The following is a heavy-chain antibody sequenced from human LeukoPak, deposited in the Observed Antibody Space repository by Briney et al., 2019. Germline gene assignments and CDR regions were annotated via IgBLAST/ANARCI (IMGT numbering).Heavy chain of an antibody. J-gene: IGHJ6*03. V-gene: IGHV3-30*02. Sequence: GGSLRLSCAASGFTFTNYGIHWVRQAPGKGLAWVAFIRSDGSTDYYADSVKGRFTISRDNSKDTLYLQMNSLRAEDTAVYYCARDPYSGSYSAYYYYYMDVWGKGTTVTVSS. CDR3: ARDPYSGSYSAYYYYYMDV. D-gene: IGHD1-26*01. CDR2: IRSDGSTD. CDR1: GFTFTNYG.